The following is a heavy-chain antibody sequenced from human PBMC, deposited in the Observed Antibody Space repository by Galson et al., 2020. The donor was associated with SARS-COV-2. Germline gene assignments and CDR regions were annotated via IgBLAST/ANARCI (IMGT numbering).Heavy chain of an antibody. J-gene: IGHJ4*02. V-gene: IGHV3-23*01. CDR3: AKDSHPYYYDSSGYNPNYFDS. CDR2: MNGGGGKT. Sequence: GGSLRLSCAASGFTFNDYVMTWVRQTPGKGLEWVSTMNGGGGKTFYADSVKGRVTVYRDNFKSTLYLQITNLRADDTAIYYCAKDSHPYYYDSSGYNPNYFDSWGQGTLVTVSS. CDR1: GFTFNDYV. D-gene: IGHD3-22*01.